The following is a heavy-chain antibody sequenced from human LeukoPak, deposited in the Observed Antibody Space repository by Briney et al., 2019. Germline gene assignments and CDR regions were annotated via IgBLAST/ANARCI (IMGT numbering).Heavy chain of an antibody. CDR2: FYSRTSV. CDR1: GDSVSTNY. CDR3: ARMTWELLFPDAFDI. J-gene: IGHJ4*02. V-gene: IGHV4-59*02. D-gene: IGHD1-26*01. Sequence: SETLSLTCTVSGDSVSTNYWSWIRQPPGKGLEWLGYFYSRTSVTSNPSLQGRVTMSSDTAKNQFSLRLTSVTAADTAVYYCARMTWELLFPDAFDIWGQGTLVTVSS.